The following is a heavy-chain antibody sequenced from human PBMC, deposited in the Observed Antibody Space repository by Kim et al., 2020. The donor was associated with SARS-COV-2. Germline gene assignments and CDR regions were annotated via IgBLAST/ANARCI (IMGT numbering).Heavy chain of an antibody. CDR1: GYTFKNYG. CDR3: ASAVYFRSGIQITGQNWLGP. D-gene: IGHD3-10*01. V-gene: IGHV1-18*01. J-gene: IGHJ5*02. CDR2: ISPYNGDK. Sequence: ASVKVSCTASGYTFKNYGIAWVRQAPGQGPEWMGWISPYNGDKTYAQKFQGQGILTMATDTSASTVYLELRSLRPDDTAVYYCASAVYFRSGIQITGQNWLGPWRPGTRVSVSA.